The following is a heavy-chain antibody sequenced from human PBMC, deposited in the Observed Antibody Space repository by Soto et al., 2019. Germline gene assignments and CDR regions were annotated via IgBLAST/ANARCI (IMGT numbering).Heavy chain of an antibody. V-gene: IGHV1-18*01. J-gene: IGHJ4*02. Sequence: QVQLLQSGAEVRKPGASVNVSCKASGYTFTSFSMRWVRQAPGQGLERMGWISPYNDNTYYAQKFQGRVTFTTDTSTSTAYMELRSLRSDDTAVYYCARQKAYSYAGMDNWGQGTLVSVAS. CDR2: ISPYNDNT. CDR1: GYTFTSFS. CDR3: ARQKAYSYAGMDN. D-gene: IGHD5-18*01.